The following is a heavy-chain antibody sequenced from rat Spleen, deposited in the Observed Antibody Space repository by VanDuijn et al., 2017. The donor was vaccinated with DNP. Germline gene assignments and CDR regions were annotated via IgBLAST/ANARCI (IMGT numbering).Heavy chain of an antibody. D-gene: IGHD1-12*01. Sequence: QVQLKESGPGLVQPSQTLSLTCTVSGFSLTSYHVSWVRQPPGQGLEWMGVIWGDGGTAYNSALKSRLSISRDTSKSQVFLKMSSLKTEDTATYYCARGDEVMDAWGQGVMVTVSS. CDR1: GFSLTSYH. CDR2: IWGDGGT. CDR3: ARGDEVMDA. V-gene: IGHV2-32*01. J-gene: IGHJ2*01.